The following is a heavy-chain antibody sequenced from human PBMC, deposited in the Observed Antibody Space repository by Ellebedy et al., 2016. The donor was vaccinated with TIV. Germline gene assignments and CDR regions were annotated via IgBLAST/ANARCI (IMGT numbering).Heavy chain of an antibody. CDR2: VFPSGST. CDR3: ARVKWELGGYFDS. J-gene: IGHJ4*02. Sequence: SETLSLXXTVSNGTFTSGTSYWSWIRQPAGKGLEWIGRVFPSGSTNYNPSPKSRVTMSVDTSTNQFSLRLTSVTAADTAVYYCARVKWELGGYFDSWGQGSLVTVSS. D-gene: IGHD1-26*01. V-gene: IGHV4-61*02. CDR1: NGTFTSGTSY.